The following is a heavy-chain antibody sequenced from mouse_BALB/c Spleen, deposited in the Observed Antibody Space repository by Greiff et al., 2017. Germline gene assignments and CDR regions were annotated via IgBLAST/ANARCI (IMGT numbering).Heavy chain of an antibody. V-gene: IGHV5-6-3*01. CDR1: GFTFSSYG. CDR2: INSNGGST. Sequence: EVMLVESGGGLVQPGGSLKLSCAASGFTFSSYGMSWVRQTPDKRLELVATINSNGGSTYYPDSVKGRFTISRDNAKNTLYLQMSSLKSEDTAMYYCASVYYYGRYWYFDVWGAGTTVTVAS. J-gene: IGHJ1*01. D-gene: IGHD1-1*01. CDR3: ASVYYYGRYWYFDV.